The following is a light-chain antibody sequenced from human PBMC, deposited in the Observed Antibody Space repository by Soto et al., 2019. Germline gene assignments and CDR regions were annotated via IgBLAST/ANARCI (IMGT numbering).Light chain of an antibody. V-gene: IGKV1-5*01. CDR3: QQYNSHSKT. Sequence: DIQLTQSPSTLPASVGDRVPITCRASQSISTWLAWYQPKPGKDPTLLIYDASSLASGVPSRLSGSGSGKEGNLTLSSLQPDEVATFYGQQYNSHSKTFGQGTKVDIK. CDR1: QSISTW. J-gene: IGKJ1*01. CDR2: DAS.